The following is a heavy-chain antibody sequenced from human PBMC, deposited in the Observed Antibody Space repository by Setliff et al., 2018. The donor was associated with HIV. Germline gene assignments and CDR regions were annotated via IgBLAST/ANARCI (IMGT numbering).Heavy chain of an antibody. J-gene: IGHJ3*01. D-gene: IGHD1-26*01. V-gene: IGHV4-39*07. CDR2: INHSGVT. CDR1: GASISSGDYW. Sequence: SETLSLTCTVSGASISSGDYWWAWIRQSPGKGLEWFGTINHSGVTFYNPSLKSRITVSVDTSKDQFSLKLTSVTAADTAVYYCARDPGIVGATDDHDAFDVWGQGTMGTV. CDR3: ARDPGIVGATDDHDAFDV.